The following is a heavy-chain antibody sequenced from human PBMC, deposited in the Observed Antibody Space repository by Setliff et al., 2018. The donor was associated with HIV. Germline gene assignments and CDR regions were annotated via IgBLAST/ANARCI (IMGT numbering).Heavy chain of an antibody. D-gene: IGHD3-16*01. J-gene: IGHJ6*03. V-gene: IGHV1-69*04. Sequence: SVKVSCKASGGTFSSYAINWVRQAPGQGLEWMGRSIPILGIGNDEQAQKFKGRVTFTADKSTSTVYMELSSLRSEDTAVYYCARCGAGEWHLYMDVRGKGTAVTVSS. CDR2: SIPILGIG. CDR3: ARCGAGEWHLYMDV. CDR1: GGTFSSYA.